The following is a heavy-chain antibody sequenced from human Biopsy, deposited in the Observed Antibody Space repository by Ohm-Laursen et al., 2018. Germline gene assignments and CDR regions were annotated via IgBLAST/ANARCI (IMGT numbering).Heavy chain of an antibody. CDR3: GRSYGIMAAPVHL. CDR2: IASSGGTT. D-gene: IGHD3-16*01. Sequence: SLRLSCAASGFHFSDYYMSWIRQAPGKGLEWISYIASSGGTTYYVDSVKGRFTISRDNAEKSLYLQMNSLRAEDTAVYYCGRSYGIMAAPVHLWGQGTLVTVSS. CDR1: GFHFSDYY. J-gene: IGHJ4*01. V-gene: IGHV3-11*01.